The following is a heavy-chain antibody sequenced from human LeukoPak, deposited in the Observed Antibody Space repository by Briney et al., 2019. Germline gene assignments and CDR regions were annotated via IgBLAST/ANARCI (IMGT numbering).Heavy chain of an antibody. CDR2: INPKSGGT. V-gene: IGHV1-2*02. Sequence: ASVKVSCKASGYTFSDYVIHWVRQAPGQGLECMGWINPKSGGTNYVQKFQCRVTMTRDTSINTVYMELSSLNSDDAAMYYCARDVTVRDDQGWFDPWGQGTLVTVCS. CDR3: ARDVTVRDDQGWFDP. D-gene: IGHD4-11*01. CDR1: GYTFSDYV. J-gene: IGHJ5*02.